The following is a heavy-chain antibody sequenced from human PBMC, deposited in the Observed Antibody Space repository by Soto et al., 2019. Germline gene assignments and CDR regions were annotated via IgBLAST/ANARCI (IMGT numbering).Heavy chain of an antibody. CDR3: PRSHDDGDYSVVYYCYMDV. J-gene: IGHJ6*03. CDR1: GFTFSSYS. CDR2: ISSSSSYI. V-gene: IGHV3-21*01. Sequence: EVQLVESGGGLVKPGGSLRLSCAASGFTFSSYSMNWVRQAPGKGLEWVSSISSSSSYIYYADSVKGRFTISRDNAKNSQYLPMNALRAEDTAVYYCPRSHDDGDYSVVYYCYMDVWGKGTTVSVSS. D-gene: IGHD4-17*01.